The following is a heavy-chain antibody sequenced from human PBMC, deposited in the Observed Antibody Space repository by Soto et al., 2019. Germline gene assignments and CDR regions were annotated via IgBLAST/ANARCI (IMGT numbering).Heavy chain of an antibody. Sequence: EVQLVESGGGLVQPGGSLRLSCAASGCTFSSYEMNWVRQAPGKGREWVSYISSSGSTIYYADSVKGRFTISRDNDKNSLYLQMNSLRAEDMAVYYCARGNVGRTWSTRDYSYGMDVWGQGTTVTVSS. J-gene: IGHJ6*02. D-gene: IGHD6-13*01. CDR2: ISSSGSTI. V-gene: IGHV3-48*03. CDR1: GCTFSSYE. CDR3: ARGNVGRTWSTRDYSYGMDV.